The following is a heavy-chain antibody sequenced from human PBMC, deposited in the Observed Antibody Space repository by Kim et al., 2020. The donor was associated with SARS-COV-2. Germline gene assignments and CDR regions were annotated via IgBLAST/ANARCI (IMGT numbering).Heavy chain of an antibody. D-gene: IGHD6-19*01. CDR1: GFTFSSYG. V-gene: IGHV3-33*05. CDR3: ARSSGWSPYWYFDL. CDR2: ISYDGSNK. J-gene: IGHJ2*01. Sequence: GGSLRLSCAASGFTFSSYGMHWVRQAPGKGLEWVAVISYDGSNKYYADSVKGRFTISRDNSKNTLYLQMNSLRAEDTAVYYCARSSGWSPYWYFDLWGRGTLVTVSS.